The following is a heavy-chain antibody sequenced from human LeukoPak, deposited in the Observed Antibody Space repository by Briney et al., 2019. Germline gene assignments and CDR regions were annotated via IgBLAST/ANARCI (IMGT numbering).Heavy chain of an antibody. D-gene: IGHD3-9*01. CDR2: ISGSGGST. V-gene: IGHV3-23*01. Sequence: GGSLRLSCAASGFIFSNYAMSWVRQAPGKGLEWASAISGSGGSTYYADSVKGRFTISRDNSKNTLYLQMNSLRAEDTAVYYCAKAAVDFDWFSHYYYMDVWRKGNTVTIS. CDR3: AKAAVDFDWFSHYYYMDV. CDR1: GFIFSNYA. J-gene: IGHJ6*03.